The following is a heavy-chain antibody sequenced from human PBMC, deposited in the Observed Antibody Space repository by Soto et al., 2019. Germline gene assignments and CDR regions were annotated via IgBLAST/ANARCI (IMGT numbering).Heavy chain of an antibody. J-gene: IGHJ3*01. Sequence: GESLKISCQGYGYSFTTYWIGWGRQRPGKGLEWRGSIYAGDSDTRYSPSFKGHATISVYKSTTTAYLQWTALKAWDTAMYYCVRGVHLTAADAFDVWGQGTMVTVSS. D-gene: IGHD1-1*01. CDR2: IYAGDSDT. V-gene: IGHV5-51*01. CDR3: VRGVHLTAADAFDV. CDR1: GYSFTTYW.